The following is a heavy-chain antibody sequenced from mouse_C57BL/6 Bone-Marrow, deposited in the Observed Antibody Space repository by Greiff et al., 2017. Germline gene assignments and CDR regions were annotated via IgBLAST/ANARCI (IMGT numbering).Heavy chain of an antibody. CDR1: GFTFSDYG. V-gene: IGHV5-15*01. CDR2: ISNLAYSI. CDR3: ARLFMITTRRTFAY. Sequence: EVTLVESGGGLVQPGGSLKLSCAASGFTFSDYGMAWVRQAPRKGPAWVAFISNLAYSIYYADTVTGRFTISRENAKNTLYLEMSSLRSEDTAMYYCARLFMITTRRTFAYRGQGTLVTVSA. J-gene: IGHJ3*01. D-gene: IGHD2-4*01.